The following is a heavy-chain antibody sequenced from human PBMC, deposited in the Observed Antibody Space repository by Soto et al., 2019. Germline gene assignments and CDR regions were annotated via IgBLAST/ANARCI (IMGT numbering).Heavy chain of an antibody. CDR3: ARVPRQMLYGPTRNGMDV. Sequence: QVQLVQSGAAVSKPGSSVKVSCKASGGTFGIYAIGWVRQAPGQGLEWMGGIIHAFGTTKNAQKFQDRIDVTADQSTNTVYMELRGLRFEDPAVYYCARVPRQMLYGPTRNGMDVWGQGTTRIVS. D-gene: IGHD2-2*02. CDR2: IIHAFGTT. V-gene: IGHV1-69*01. CDR1: GGTFGIYA. J-gene: IGHJ6*02.